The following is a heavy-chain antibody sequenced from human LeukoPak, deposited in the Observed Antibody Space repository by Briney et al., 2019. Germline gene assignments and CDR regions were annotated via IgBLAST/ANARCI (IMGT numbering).Heavy chain of an antibody. D-gene: IGHD5-12*01. CDR2: ISSTATI. V-gene: IGHV3-48*04. CDR1: GFTFSSYS. Sequence: GGSLRLSGAASGFTFSSYSMNWVRQAPGKGLEWVSYISSTATIYYADFLKGRFTISRDNAKNSLYLQMNSLRAEDTAVYYCARVGSHRNSGYDSWGQGTLVTVSS. J-gene: IGHJ5*01. CDR3: ARVGSHRNSGYDS.